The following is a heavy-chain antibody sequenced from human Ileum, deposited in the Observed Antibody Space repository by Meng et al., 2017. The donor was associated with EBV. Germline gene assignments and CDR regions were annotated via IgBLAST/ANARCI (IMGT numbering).Heavy chain of an antibody. J-gene: IGHJ4*02. CDR3: ARGDILTGYWYYFDY. V-gene: IGHV4-39*07. CDR2: TYYSGGT. CDR1: GASIRGSRYY. D-gene: IGHD3-9*01. Sequence: QLQRQGSSPGRVKPSESLSPTFTVSGASIRGSRYYWGWIRQPPGKGLEWIGSTYYSGGTNYNPSLKSRVTISVDTSKNQFSLNLSSVTAADTAVYYCARGDILTGYWYYFDYWGQGILVTVSS.